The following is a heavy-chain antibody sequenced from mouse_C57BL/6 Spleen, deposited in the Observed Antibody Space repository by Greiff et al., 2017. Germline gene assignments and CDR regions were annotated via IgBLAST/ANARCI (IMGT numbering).Heavy chain of an antibody. J-gene: IGHJ2*01. D-gene: IGHD4-1*01. CDR1: GYAFSSSW. CDR3: ARSGETGYYFDY. Sequence: QVQLQQSGPELVKPGASVKISCKASGYAFSSSWMNWVKQRPGKGLEWIGRIYPGDGDTNYNGKFKGKATLTADKSSSTAYMQLSSLTSEDSAVYFCARSGETGYYFDYWGQGTTLTVSS. V-gene: IGHV1-82*01. CDR2: IYPGDGDT.